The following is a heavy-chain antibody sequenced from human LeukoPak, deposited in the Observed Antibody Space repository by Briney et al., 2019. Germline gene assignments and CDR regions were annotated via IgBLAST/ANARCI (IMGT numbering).Heavy chain of an antibody. CDR1: GFAFNRYA. J-gene: IGHJ4*02. D-gene: IGHD3-10*01. CDR3: ARPWPSGSSSIFDY. CDR2: IGDRT. V-gene: IGHV3-23*01. Sequence: GGSLGLSCAASGFAFNRYAMSWVRQAPGKGLEWVSTIGDRTYYADSVQGRFTISRDNSKNTLYLQINSLGAEDTAVYYCARPWPSGSSSIFDYWGQGTLVTVSS.